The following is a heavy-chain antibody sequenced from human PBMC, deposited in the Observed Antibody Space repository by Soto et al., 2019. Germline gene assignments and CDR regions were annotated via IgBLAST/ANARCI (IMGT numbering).Heavy chain of an antibody. V-gene: IGHV3-23*01. CDR2: ASARNTNT. D-gene: IGHD6-13*01. CDR3: AKDVTSHGPRGYSCSWYGWFDP. J-gene: IGHJ5*02. CDR1: GFTFSSHV. Sequence: EVQLLESGGGLVQPGGSLRLSCAASGFTFSSHVMSWVRQAPGRGLEWVAAASARNTNTYYADSVKGRFTISRDNSKSTVYLQLDSLRVEDTAVYHCAKDVTSHGPRGYSCSWYGWFDPWGQGTLVVVSS.